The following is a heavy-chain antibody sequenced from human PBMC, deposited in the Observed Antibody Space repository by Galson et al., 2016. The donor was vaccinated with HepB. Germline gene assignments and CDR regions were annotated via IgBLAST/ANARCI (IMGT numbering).Heavy chain of an antibody. D-gene: IGHD3-22*01. CDR3: AKGVKMYSDSSESHGVFFDT. Sequence: SVKVSCKASGDIFNNYDLSWVRQAPGQGPEWMGGIIPLFGKVKYPQRHQDRITITADESTTTLYMDLKSLTYEDTAVYYCAKGVKMYSDSSESHGVFFDTWGQGTLVTVSS. CDR2: IIPLFGKV. J-gene: IGHJ4*02. V-gene: IGHV1-69*13. CDR1: GDIFNNYD.